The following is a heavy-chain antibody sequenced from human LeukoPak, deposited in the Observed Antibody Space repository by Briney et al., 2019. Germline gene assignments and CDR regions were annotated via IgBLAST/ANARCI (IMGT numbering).Heavy chain of an antibody. J-gene: IGHJ4*02. D-gene: IGHD2-2*01. CDR2: IIPIFGTA. V-gene: IGHV1-69*06. CDR1: GGTFSSYA. Sequence: GASVKVSRKASGGTFSSYAISWVRQAPGQGLEWMGGIIPIFGTANYAQKFQGRVTITADKSTSTAYMELSSLRSEDTAVYYCAREVVSHCSSTSCHHPFDYWGQGTLVTVSS. CDR3: AREVVSHCSSTSCHHPFDY.